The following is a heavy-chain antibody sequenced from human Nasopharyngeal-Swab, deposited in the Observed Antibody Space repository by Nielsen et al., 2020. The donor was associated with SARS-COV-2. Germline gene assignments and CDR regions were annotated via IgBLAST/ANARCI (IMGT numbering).Heavy chain of an antibody. CDR3: ARLSGSFYMDV. D-gene: IGHD3-10*01. Sequence: WIRQPPGKGLEWVSAISGSGGSTYYADSVKGRFTISRHNSKNTLYLQMNSLRAEDTAVYYCARLSGSFYMDVWGKGTTVTVSS. CDR2: ISGSGGST. J-gene: IGHJ6*03. V-gene: IGHV3-23*01.